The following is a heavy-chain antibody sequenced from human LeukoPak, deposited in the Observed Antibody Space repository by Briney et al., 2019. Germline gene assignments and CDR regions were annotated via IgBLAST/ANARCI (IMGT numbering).Heavy chain of an antibody. D-gene: IGHD3-10*01. CDR2: INPNSGGT. CDR1: GYTFTGPY. V-gene: IGHV1-2*02. J-gene: IGHJ4*02. CDR3: ARGGGSGSIPHDY. Sequence: PGASVKVSCKASGYTFTGPYMHWVRQAPGQGLEWMGWINPNSGGTNYAQKFQGRVTMTRDTSISTAYMELSRLRSDDTAVYYCARGGGSGSIPHDYWGQGTLVTVSS.